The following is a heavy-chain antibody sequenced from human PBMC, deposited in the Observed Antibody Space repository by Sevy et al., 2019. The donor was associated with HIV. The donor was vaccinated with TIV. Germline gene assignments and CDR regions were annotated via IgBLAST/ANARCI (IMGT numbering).Heavy chain of an antibody. CDR2: IRSKAYGGTT. V-gene: IGHV3-49*04. D-gene: IGHD1-26*01. J-gene: IGHJ6*02. CDR1: GFTFDDYT. CDR3: TRVEGAADWGMDV. Sequence: GGSLRLSCRASGFTFDDYTMSWVRQAPGKGLEWVAFIRSKAYGGTTEYAASVKGRFTISRDEPKSIAYLQMNSLKTEDTAVYYCTRVEGAADWGMDVWGQRTTVTVSS.